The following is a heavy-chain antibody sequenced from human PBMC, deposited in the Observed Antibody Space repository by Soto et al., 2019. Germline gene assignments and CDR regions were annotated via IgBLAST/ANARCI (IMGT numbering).Heavy chain of an antibody. J-gene: IGHJ3*02. CDR1: GFTFSSYA. D-gene: IGHD3-22*01. CDR3: AKDLRSPYDSSGYKYDAFDI. Sequence: EVQLLESGGGLVQPGGSLRLACAASGFTFSSYAMRWVLQAPGQGLEWVAAISGSGGSTYYADSVKGRFTISRDHSKNTLYLQMNSLRAEDTAVYDCAKDLRSPYDSSGYKYDAFDIWVQGTMVTVSS. CDR2: ISGSGGST. V-gene: IGHV3-23*01.